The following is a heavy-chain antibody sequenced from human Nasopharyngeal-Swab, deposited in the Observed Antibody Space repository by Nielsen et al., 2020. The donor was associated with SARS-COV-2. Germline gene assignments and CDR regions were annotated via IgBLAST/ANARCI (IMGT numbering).Heavy chain of an antibody. D-gene: IGHD2-15*01. V-gene: IGHV5-51*01. Sequence: GESLKISCRGSGYSFTSYWIGCVRQMPGKGLEWMGIIYPGDSDTRYSPSFQGQVTISADKSISTAYLQWSSLKASDTAMYYCARVRAYCSGGSCYSEDWFDPWGQGTLVTVSS. CDR3: ARVRAYCSGGSCYSEDWFDP. J-gene: IGHJ5*02. CDR1: GYSFTSYW. CDR2: IYPGDSDT.